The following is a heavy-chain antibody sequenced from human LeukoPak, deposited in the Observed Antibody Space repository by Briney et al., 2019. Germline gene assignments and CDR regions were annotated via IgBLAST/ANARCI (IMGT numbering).Heavy chain of an antibody. J-gene: IGHJ5*02. CDR3: ARGAPIDH. CDR1: GFTFSSSW. CDR2: MNSDVTTI. Sequence: VGPLRLSCAASGFTFSSSWMYWLRQSPGKGLVWVSRMNSDVTTISYADSVRGRFTISRDNAQNTLHLQMDSLRVEDTAVYYCARGAPIDHWGQGVLVTVSS. V-gene: IGHV3-74*01.